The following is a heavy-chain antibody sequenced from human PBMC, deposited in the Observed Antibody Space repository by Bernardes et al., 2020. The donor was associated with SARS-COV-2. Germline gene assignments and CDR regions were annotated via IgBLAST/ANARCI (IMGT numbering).Heavy chain of an antibody. D-gene: IGHD6-13*01. CDR3: ARPRSHSSSWYV. CDR1: GGSISSSSYY. CDR2: LYYSGNT. Sequence: SETLSLTCTVPGGSISSSSYYWGWIRQPPGKGLEWFVSLYYSGNTFYNPSLKSRVTISVDTSKNQFSLNLSSVTAADTAVYYCARPRSHSSSWYVWGQGILVTVSS. V-gene: IGHV4-39*01. J-gene: IGHJ4*02.